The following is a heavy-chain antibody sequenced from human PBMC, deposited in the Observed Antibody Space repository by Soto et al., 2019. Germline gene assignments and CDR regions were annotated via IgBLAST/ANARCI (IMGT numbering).Heavy chain of an antibody. Sequence: QVQLVESGGGVVQPGRSLRLSCAVSGFTFNSYAMHWVRQAPGKGLEWVAVISYDGSKKYYADSVKGRFTISRDNSKNTLYLQMNSLRAEDTAVYFCARGDVYAPTDPWGQGTLVTVSS. D-gene: IGHD2-21*02. CDR3: ARGDVYAPTDP. CDR1: GFTFNSYA. J-gene: IGHJ5*02. CDR2: ISYDGSKK. V-gene: IGHV3-30-3*01.